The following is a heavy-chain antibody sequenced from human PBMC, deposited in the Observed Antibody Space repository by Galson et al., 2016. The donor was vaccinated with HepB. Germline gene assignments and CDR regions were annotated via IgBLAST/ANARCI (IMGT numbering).Heavy chain of an antibody. J-gene: IGHJ6*02. D-gene: IGHD2/OR15-2a*01. V-gene: IGHV3-9*01. CDR1: GFTFDDYA. CDR3: AKDRGTTNSRGHGMDF. Sequence: SLRLSCAASGFTFDDYAMHWVRQAPGKGLEWVSGISWDSGSIDYADSVKGRFTISRDNAKNSLYLQMNSLRAEDTALYYCAKDRGTTNSRGHGMDFWGQGTAATVSS. CDR2: ISWDSGSI.